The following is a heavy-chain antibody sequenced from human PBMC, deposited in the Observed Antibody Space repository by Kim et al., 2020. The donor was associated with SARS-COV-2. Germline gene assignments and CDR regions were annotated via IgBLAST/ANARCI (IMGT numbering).Heavy chain of an antibody. CDR3: TTVPLEWYSSSWGGLKMVVD. CDR1: GFTFSNAW. D-gene: IGHD6-19*01. J-gene: IGHJ4*02. Sequence: GGSLRLSCAASGFTFSNAWMSWVRQAPGKGLEWVGRIKSKTDGGTTDYAAPVKGRFTISRDDSKNTLYLQMNSLKTEDTAVYYCTTVPLEWYSSSWGGLKMVVDWGQGTLVTVSS. V-gene: IGHV3-15*01. CDR2: IKSKTDGGTT.